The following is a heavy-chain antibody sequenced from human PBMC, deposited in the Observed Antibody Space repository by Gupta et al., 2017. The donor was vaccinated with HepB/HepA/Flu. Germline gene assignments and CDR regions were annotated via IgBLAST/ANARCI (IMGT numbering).Heavy chain of an antibody. CDR2: INPNSGGT. J-gene: IGHJ5*02. CDR1: GYTFTGYY. CDR3: TRVAAEYQLLTKWFDP. D-gene: IGHD2-2*01. Sequence: GAEVKKPGASVKVSCKASGYTFTGYYMHWVRQAPGQGLEWTGWINPNSGGTNYAQKWQGGVTMTRDTSISTAYMEQSRVRSEDAAVYYCTRVAAEYQLLTKWFDPGGQGTVVTVSS. V-gene: IGHV1-2*02.